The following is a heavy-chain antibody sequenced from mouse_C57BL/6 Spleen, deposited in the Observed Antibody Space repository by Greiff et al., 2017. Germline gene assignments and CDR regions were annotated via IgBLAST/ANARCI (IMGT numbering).Heavy chain of an antibody. V-gene: IGHV1-55*01. CDR1: GYTFTSYW. CDR2: IYPGSGST. CDR3: ASHYDYRGYFDV. Sequence: VQLQQPGAELVKPGASVKMSCKASGYTFTSYWITWVKQRPGQGLEWIGDIYPGSGSTNYNEKFKSKATLTVDTSSSTAYMQLSSLTSDDSAVYYCASHYDYRGYFDVWGTGTTGTVSS. J-gene: IGHJ1*03. D-gene: IGHD2-4*01.